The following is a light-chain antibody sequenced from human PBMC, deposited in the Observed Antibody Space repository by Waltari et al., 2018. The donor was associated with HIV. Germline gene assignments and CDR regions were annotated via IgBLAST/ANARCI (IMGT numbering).Light chain of an antibody. CDR1: VSNIGNKY. CDR3: GTWDSSLDDVL. Sequence: QSVLTQPPSVSAAPGQKVTISCSGSVSNIGNKYVSWYQQVPGTAPKLIIYDDHKRPSGIPDRFPGSKSGTAATLGITGLQTGDEADYYCGTWDSSLDDVLFGGGSKLTVL. CDR2: DDH. J-gene: IGLJ2*01. V-gene: IGLV1-51*01.